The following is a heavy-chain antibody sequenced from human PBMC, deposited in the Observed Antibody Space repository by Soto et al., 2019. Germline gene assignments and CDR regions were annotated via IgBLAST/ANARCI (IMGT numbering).Heavy chain of an antibody. Sequence: PVSGGSIISGGYYRSWIRQHPGKGLEWIGSIYDRGTTYCNPSLKSRITISIHTSKNQFSLKLRSVTAVDTAVYYCARGRTHYAPWGQGTLVTVSA. CDR3: ARGRTHYAP. J-gene: IGHJ5*02. CDR1: GGSIISGGYY. V-gene: IGHV4-31*03. D-gene: IGHD2-2*01. CDR2: IYDRGTT.